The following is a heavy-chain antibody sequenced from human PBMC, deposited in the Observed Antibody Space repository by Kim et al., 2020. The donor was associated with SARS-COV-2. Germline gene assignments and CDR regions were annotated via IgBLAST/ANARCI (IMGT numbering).Heavy chain of an antibody. CDR2: IYSGGST. CDR3: ARNNVWFGEPFDY. J-gene: IGHJ4*02. CDR1: GFTVSSNY. D-gene: IGHD3-10*01. Sequence: GGSLRLSCAASGFTVSSNYMSWVRQAPGKGLEWVSVIYSGGSTYYADSVKGRFTISRDNSKNTLYLQMNSLRAEDTAVYYCARNNVWFGEPFDYWGQGTLVTVSS. V-gene: IGHV3-66*02.